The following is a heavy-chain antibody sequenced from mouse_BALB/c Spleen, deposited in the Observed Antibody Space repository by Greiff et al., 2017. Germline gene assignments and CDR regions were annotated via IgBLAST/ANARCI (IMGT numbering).Heavy chain of an antibody. D-gene: IGHD1-1*01. V-gene: IGHV5-6-3*01. CDR3: ARERNYYGSSYDAMDY. J-gene: IGHJ4*01. CDR1: GFTFSSYG. Sequence: DVMLVESGAGLVQPGGSLKLSCAASGFTFSSYGMSWVRQTPDKRLELVATINSNGGSTYYPDSVKGRFTISRDNAKNTLYLQMSSLKSEDTAMYYCARERNYYGSSYDAMDYWGQGTSVTVSS. CDR2: INSNGGST.